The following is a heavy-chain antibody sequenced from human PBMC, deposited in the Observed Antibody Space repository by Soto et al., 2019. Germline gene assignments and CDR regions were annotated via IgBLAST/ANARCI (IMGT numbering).Heavy chain of an antibody. CDR2: ISDDGSNK. V-gene: IGHV3-30*03. J-gene: IGHJ4*02. CDR3: ATDRIVATIQEYYFDY. Sequence: PGGSLRLSCAASGFTFSSYGMRWVRQAPGKGLEWVAVISDDGSNKYYADSVKGRFTISRDNSKNTLYLQMNSLRAEDTAVYYCATDRIVATIQEYYFDYWGQGTLVTVSS. D-gene: IGHD5-12*01. CDR1: GFTFSSYG.